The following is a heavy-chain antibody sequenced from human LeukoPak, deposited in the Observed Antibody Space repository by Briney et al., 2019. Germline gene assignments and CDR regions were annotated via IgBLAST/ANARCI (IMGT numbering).Heavy chain of an antibody. D-gene: IGHD2-15*01. Sequence: GGSLRLSCAASGFTFSSYAMSWVRQAPGKGLEWVSAISGSGGSTYYADSVKGRITISRDNSENMLHLQMNSLRAEDTAVYYCAKAMGPGYCSGGSCYPFDYWGQGTLVSVSS. V-gene: IGHV3-23*01. CDR3: AKAMGPGYCSGGSCYPFDY. J-gene: IGHJ4*02. CDR2: ISGSGGST. CDR1: GFTFSSYA.